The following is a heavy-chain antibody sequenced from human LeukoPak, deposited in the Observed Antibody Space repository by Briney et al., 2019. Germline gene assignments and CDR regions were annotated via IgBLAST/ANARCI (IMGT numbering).Heavy chain of an antibody. CDR1: GGTFSNFG. Sequence: SVKVSCKASGGTFSNFGISWVRQAPGQGLEWMGGIIPIFGTANYAQKFQGRVTITADESTSTAYMELSSLRSEDTAVYYCAREYLSPPSSGSYFPFDYWGQGTLVTVSS. CDR3: AREYLSPPSSGSYFPFDY. D-gene: IGHD1-26*01. J-gene: IGHJ4*02. V-gene: IGHV1-69*01. CDR2: IIPIFGTA.